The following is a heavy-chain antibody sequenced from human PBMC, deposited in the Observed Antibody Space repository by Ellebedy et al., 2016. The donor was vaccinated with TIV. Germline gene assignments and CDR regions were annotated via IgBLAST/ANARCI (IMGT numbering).Heavy chain of an antibody. Sequence: GESLKISCVTSGFSFSTYWMSWVRQAPGKGLEWVANINPDGSEKNYVDSVKGRFTISRDSAKNTLYLQMNSLRAEDTAIFYCVRERWFGELLTVDSWGQGTQVTVSS. V-gene: IGHV3-7*05. D-gene: IGHD3-10*01. CDR3: VRERWFGELLTVDS. CDR1: GFSFSTYW. CDR2: INPDGSEK. J-gene: IGHJ4*02.